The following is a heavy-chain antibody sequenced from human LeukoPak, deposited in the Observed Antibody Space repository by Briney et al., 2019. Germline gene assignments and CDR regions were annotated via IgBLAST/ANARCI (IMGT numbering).Heavy chain of an antibody. J-gene: IGHJ4*02. CDR2: VYYNGGT. CDR1: GSSMRTTTYY. CDR3: ARHRRVGAKGGFDY. V-gene: IGHV4-39*01. D-gene: IGHD1-26*01. Sequence: SETLSLTCTVSGSSMRTTTYYWGWIRQPPGKGLEYIGSVYYNGGTYYNPSLRSRVTISVDTSKNQFSLKLSSVTAADTAVYYCARHRRVGAKGGFDYWGQGTLVTVSS.